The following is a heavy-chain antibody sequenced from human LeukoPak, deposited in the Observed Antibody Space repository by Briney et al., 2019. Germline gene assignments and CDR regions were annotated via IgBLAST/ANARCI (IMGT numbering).Heavy chain of an antibody. CDR1: GGTFSSYA. V-gene: IGHV1-69*13. D-gene: IGHD3-3*01. Sequence: SVKVSCKASGGTFSSYAISWARQAPGQGLEWMGGIIPIFGTANYAQKFQGRVTITADESTSTAYMELSSLRSEDTAVYYCARVRGDFWSGYFGFDPWGQGTLVTVSS. CDR2: IIPIFGTA. CDR3: ARVRGDFWSGYFGFDP. J-gene: IGHJ5*02.